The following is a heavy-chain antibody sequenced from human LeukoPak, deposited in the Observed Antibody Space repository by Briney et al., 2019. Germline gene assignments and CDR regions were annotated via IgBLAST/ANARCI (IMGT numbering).Heavy chain of an antibody. CDR3: ARGGRVETSKGDY. J-gene: IGHJ4*02. CDR2: INPNSGGT. V-gene: IGHV1-2*02. Sequence: ASVKVSCKASGYTFTSYGISWVRQAPGQGLEWMGWINPNSGGTNYAQKFQGRVTMTRDTSISTAYMELSRLRSDDTAVYYCARGGRVETSKGDYWGQGTLVTVSS. D-gene: IGHD3-16*01. CDR1: GYTFTSYG.